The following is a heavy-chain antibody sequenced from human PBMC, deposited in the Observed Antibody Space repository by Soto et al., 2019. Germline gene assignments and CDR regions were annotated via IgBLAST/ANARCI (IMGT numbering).Heavy chain of an antibody. CDR3: ARQVLTPNYGILTARSAFDI. CDR2: IYYSGST. J-gene: IGHJ3*02. V-gene: IGHV4-39*01. CDR1: CRSISSSSYY. Sequence: SETLSLTCTVSCRSISSSSYYWGWIRQPPGKGLEWIGSIYYSGSTYYNPSLKSRVTISVDTSKNQFSLKLSSVTAPDTAVYYCARQVLTPNYGILTARSAFDIWGQGTMVT. D-gene: IGHD3-9*01.